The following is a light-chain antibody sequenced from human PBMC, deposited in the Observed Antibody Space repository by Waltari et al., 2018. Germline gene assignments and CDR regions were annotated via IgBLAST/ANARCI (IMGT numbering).Light chain of an antibody. V-gene: IGKV1-33*01. Sequence: DIQLTQSPSSLSAAVGDRVTITCQATQDITTSLSWFQQKPGKAPQRLIYDASSLQAGVPSRFSGTGSGTAFSFTITSLQPEDSATYDCQHYHSLPYTFGRGTKLQIK. CDR2: DAS. CDR1: QDITTS. J-gene: IGKJ2*01. CDR3: QHYHSLPYT.